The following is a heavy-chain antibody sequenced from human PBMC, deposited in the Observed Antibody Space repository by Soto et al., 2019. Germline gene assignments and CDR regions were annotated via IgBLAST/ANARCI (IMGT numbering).Heavy chain of an antibody. Sequence: QVQLQESGPGLVKPSETLSLTCSVSGGSISRGPYYWSWIRQPPGKGLEWIGYIYYSGSTNYNPSLKSRVTISVDTSKNQFSLNLNSLTAADTAVYYCAIGETAMVLGPVDYWGQGTLVTVSS. CDR3: AIGETAMVLGPVDY. V-gene: IGHV4-61*01. CDR1: GGSISRGPYY. J-gene: IGHJ4*02. D-gene: IGHD5-18*01. CDR2: IYYSGST.